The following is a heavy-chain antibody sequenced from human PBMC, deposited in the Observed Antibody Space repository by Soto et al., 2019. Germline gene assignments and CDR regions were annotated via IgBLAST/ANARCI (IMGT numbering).Heavy chain of an antibody. CDR3: ARHSHEDHGDPNWFDP. J-gene: IGHJ5*02. CDR1: GASISSNIYY. V-gene: IGHV4-39*01. Sequence: QVQLQESGPGLVKPSETLSLTCTVSGASISSNIYYWGWIRQPPGKGLEWIGSIYYTGNTFYNPSLKSRVTLSVDTPENQFSLRLFSVTAADTAVYYCARHSHEDHGDPNWFDPWGQGTLVTVSS. D-gene: IGHD4-17*01. CDR2: IYYTGNT.